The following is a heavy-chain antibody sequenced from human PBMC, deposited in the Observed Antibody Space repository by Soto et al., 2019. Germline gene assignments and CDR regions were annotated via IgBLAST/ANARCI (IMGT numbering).Heavy chain of an antibody. CDR2: ISSSSSYI. CDR1: GFTFSSYS. D-gene: IGHD2-2*01. J-gene: IGHJ6*02. CDR3: ERDGQLGDIVVGPAAANPYYYGMDV. V-gene: IGHV3-21*01. Sequence: GGSLRLSCAASGFTFSSYSMNWVRQAPGKGLEWVSSISSSSSYIYYADSVKGRFTISRDNAKNSLYLQMNSLRAEDTAVYYCERDGQLGDIVVGPAAANPYYYGMDVWGQGTTVTVSS.